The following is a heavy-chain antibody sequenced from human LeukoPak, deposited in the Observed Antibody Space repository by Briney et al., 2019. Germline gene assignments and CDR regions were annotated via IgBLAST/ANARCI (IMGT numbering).Heavy chain of an antibody. V-gene: IGHV1-2*02. Sequence: ASVKVSCKASGYTFTGYYMRWVRQAPGQGLEWMGWINPNSGGTNYAQKFQGRVTMTRDTSISTAYMELSSLRSDDAAVYYCARTGIDIVVVPAAVNWFDPWGQGTLVTVSS. CDR3: ARTGIDIVVVPAAVNWFDP. J-gene: IGHJ5*02. D-gene: IGHD2-2*01. CDR1: GYTFTGYY. CDR2: INPNSGGT.